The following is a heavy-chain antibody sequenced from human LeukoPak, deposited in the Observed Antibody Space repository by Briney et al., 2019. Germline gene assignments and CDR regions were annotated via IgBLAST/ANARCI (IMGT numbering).Heavy chain of an antibody. D-gene: IGHD4-23*01. CDR1: GYTFTSYG. J-gene: IGHJ6*02. CDR2: ISAYNGNT. V-gene: IGHV1-18*01. CDR3: ARDITGDYGGGYGMDV. Sequence: EASVKVSCEASGYTFTSYGISWVRQAPGQGLEWMGWISAYNGNTNYAQKLQGRVTMTTDTSTSTAYMELRSLRSDDTAVYYCARDITGDYGGGYGMDVWGQGTTVIVSS.